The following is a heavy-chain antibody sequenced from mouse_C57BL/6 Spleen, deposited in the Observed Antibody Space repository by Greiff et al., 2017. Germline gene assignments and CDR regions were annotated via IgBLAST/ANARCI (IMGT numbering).Heavy chain of an antibody. V-gene: IGHV5-17*01. CDR1: GFTFSDYG. CDR2: ISSGSSTI. J-gene: IGHJ3*01. D-gene: IGHD2-5*01. CDR3: ARPYSNFWFAY. Sequence: EVKLMESGGGLVKPGGSLKLSCAASGFTFSDYGMHWVRQAPEKGLEWVAYISSGSSTIYYAYTVKGRFTISRDKAKNTLFLQMTSLRSEDTAMYYCARPYSNFWFAYWGQGTLVTVSA.